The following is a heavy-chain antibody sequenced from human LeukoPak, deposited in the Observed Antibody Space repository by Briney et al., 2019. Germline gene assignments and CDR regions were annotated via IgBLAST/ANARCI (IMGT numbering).Heavy chain of an antibody. Sequence: SETLSLTCAVDGGSFSGYYWSWIRQPPGKGLEWIGEINHSGSTNYNPSLKSRVTISVDTSKNQFSLKLSSVTAADTAVYYCATLEDPYYDSSGYYHYLGQGTLVTVSS. J-gene: IGHJ4*02. CDR1: GGSFSGYY. D-gene: IGHD3-22*01. CDR3: ATLEDPYYDSSGYYHY. V-gene: IGHV4-34*01. CDR2: INHSGST.